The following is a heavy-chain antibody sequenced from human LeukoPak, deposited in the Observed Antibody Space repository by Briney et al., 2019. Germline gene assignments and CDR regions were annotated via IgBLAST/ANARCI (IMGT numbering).Heavy chain of an antibody. D-gene: IGHD6-13*01. V-gene: IGHV3-23*01. CDR3: ARVVSTAAAGHGTGGY. J-gene: IGHJ4*02. CDR1: GFTFSNSA. Sequence: GGSLRLPCAASGFTFSNSAMTWVRQSPGKGLEWVSDISASGDTTHYADFVKGRFTISRDNSKHTLYLQMNSLRAEDTAVYYCARVVSTAAAGHGTGGYWGQGTLVTVSS. CDR2: ISASGDTT.